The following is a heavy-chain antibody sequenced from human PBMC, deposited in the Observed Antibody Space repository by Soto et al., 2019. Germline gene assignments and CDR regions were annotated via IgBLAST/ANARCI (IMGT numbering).Heavy chain of an antibody. D-gene: IGHD6-13*01. CDR3: ARDLGAAAATPNWFDP. J-gene: IGHJ5*02. V-gene: IGHV4-59*01. CDR2: IYYSGST. CDR1: GGSISSYY. Sequence: SETLSLTCTVSGGSISSYYWSWIRQPPGKGLEWIGYIYYSGSTNYNPSLKSRVTISVDTSKNQFSLKLSSVTAADTAVYYCARDLGAAAATPNWFDPWGQGTLGTVSS.